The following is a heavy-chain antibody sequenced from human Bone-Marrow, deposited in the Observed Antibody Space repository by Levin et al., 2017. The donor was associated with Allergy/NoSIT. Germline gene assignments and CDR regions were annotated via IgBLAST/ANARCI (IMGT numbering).Heavy chain of an antibody. V-gene: IGHV4-61*01. CDR1: GSSINSGSNY. CDR2: IDYSGST. Sequence: SETLSLTCTVYGSSINSGSNYWSWIRQSPGKGLEWIGYIDYSGSTIYNPSLRSRVTISADTSKNQFSLTLTSVTAADTAVYYCARDLDYYYYMDVWGKGTTVTVSS. J-gene: IGHJ6*03. CDR3: ARDLDYYYYMDV.